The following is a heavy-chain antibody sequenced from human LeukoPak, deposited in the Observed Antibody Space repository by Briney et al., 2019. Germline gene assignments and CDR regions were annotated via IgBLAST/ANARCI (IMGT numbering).Heavy chain of an antibody. V-gene: IGHV3-66*04. CDR2: IYSGGST. Sequence: GGSLRLSCAASGFTFSDYYMSWVRQAPGKGLEWVSVIYSGGSTYYADSVKGRFTISRDNSKNTLYLQMNSLRAEDTAVYYCARRFTMVRGVIIDDFAFDIWGQGTMVTVSS. D-gene: IGHD3-10*01. J-gene: IGHJ3*02. CDR3: ARRFTMVRGVIIDDFAFDI. CDR1: GFTFSDYY.